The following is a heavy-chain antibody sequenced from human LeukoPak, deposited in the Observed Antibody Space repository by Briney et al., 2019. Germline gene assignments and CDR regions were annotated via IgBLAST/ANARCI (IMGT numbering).Heavy chain of an antibody. J-gene: IGHJ3*02. CDR2: IYHSGST. CDR1: GGSISSYY. CDR3: ARDESDAFDI. V-gene: IGHV4-59*01. Sequence: SETLSLTCTVSGGSISSYYWSWIRQPPGKGLEWIGYIYHSGSTNYNPSLKSRVTISVDTSKNQFSLKLSSVTAADTAVYYCARDESDAFDIWGQGTMVTVSS.